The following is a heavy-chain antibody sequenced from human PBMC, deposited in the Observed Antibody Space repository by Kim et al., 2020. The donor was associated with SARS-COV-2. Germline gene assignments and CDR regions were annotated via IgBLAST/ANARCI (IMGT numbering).Heavy chain of an antibody. V-gene: IGHV3-73*01. J-gene: IGHJ5*02. D-gene: IGHD3-16*02. Sequence: YAASVKGRFTISRDDSKNTAYLQMNSLKTEDTAVYYCNSNMITFGGVIVSWGQGTLVTVSS. CDR3: NSNMITFGGVIVS.